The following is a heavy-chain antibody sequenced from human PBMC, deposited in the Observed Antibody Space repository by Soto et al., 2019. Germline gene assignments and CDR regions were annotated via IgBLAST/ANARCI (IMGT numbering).Heavy chain of an antibody. CDR2: IWYDGSNK. CDR1: GFIFRSYG. CDR3: ASSGG. Sequence: GSLRLSCAASGFIFRSYGMHWVRQAPGKGLEWVAVIWYDGSNKNYADPVKGRFTISRDNAKDTLFLQMNSLRAEDTAVYYCASSGGWGQGTLVTVSS. V-gene: IGHV3-33*01. J-gene: IGHJ4*02. D-gene: IGHD1-26*01.